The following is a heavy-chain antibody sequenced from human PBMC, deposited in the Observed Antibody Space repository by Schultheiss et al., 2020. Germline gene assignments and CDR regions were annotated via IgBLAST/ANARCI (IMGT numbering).Heavy chain of an antibody. D-gene: IGHD4-11*01. V-gene: IGHV4-38-2*02. J-gene: IGHJ4*02. CDR3: VRAHSNCADY. CDR1: GYSISSNYY. Sequence: SQTLSLTCTVSGYSISSNYYWGWMRQPPGKGLEWIGEINHSGSTNYNPSLKSRVTISVDTSKNQLSLRLSSVTAVDTAVYYCVRAHSNCADYWGQGTLVTVSS. CDR2: INHSGST.